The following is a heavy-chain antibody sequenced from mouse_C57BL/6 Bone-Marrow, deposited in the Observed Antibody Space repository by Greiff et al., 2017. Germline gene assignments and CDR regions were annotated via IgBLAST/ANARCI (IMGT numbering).Heavy chain of an antibody. Sequence: EVQGVESGGDLVKPGGSLKLSCAASGFTFSSYGMSWVRQTPDKRLEWVATISSGGSYTYYPDSVKGRFTISRDNAKNTLYLQMSSLKSEDTAMYYCARQGCYYGSDWYFDVWGTGTTVTVTA. V-gene: IGHV5-6*01. CDR3: ARQGCYYGSDWYFDV. J-gene: IGHJ1*03. D-gene: IGHD1-1*01. CDR1: GFTFSSYG. CDR2: ISSGGSYT.